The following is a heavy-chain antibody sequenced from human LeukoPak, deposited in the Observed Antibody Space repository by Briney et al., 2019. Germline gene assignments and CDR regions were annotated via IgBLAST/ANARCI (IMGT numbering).Heavy chain of an antibody. V-gene: IGHV4-61*02. Sequence: SDTLSLTCTVSGGSISTGSYYWSWIRQPAGKGLEWIGRIYTSGSTNYNPSLKSRVTISVDTSKNQFSLKLSSVTAADTAVYYCASGFDVGVDYWGQGTLVTVSS. D-gene: IGHD1-26*01. CDR2: IYTSGST. CDR3: ASGFDVGVDY. J-gene: IGHJ4*02. CDR1: GGSISTGSYY.